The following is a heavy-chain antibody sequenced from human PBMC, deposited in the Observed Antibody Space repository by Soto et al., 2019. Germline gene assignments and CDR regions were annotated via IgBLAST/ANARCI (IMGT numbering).Heavy chain of an antibody. CDR2: IYSNGGT. CDR1: GGSISDYF. Sequence: PSETLSLTCTVSGGSISDYFWSWIRQPPGKGLEWIGYIYSNGGTNYNPSLKSRVTISLDTSKNQCSLKLSSVTAADTAVYYCARSYDSLTGYYRYWGQGALVTVSS. J-gene: IGHJ4*02. V-gene: IGHV4-59*08. CDR3: ARSYDSLTGYYRY. D-gene: IGHD3-9*01.